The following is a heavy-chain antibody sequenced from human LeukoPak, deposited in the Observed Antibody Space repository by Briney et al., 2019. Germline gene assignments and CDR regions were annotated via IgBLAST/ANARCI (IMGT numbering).Heavy chain of an antibody. D-gene: IGHD1-26*01. J-gene: IGHJ4*02. CDR2: IYHSGST. CDR3: ARGDGSYSSDHYFDY. CDR1: GGSISSGGYS. Sequence: SGTLSLTCAVSGGSISSGGYSWSWIRQPPGKGLEWIGYIYHSGSTYYNPSLKSRVTLSVDTSKNQFSLRLNSVTAADTAVYFCARGDGSYSSDHYFDYWGQGTLVTVSS. V-gene: IGHV4-30-2*01.